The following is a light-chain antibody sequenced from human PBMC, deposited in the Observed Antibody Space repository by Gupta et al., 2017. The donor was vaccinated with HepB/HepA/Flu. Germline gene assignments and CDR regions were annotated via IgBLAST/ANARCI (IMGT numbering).Light chain of an antibody. Sequence: DIQMTQSPSSLSASVGDRVTITCQASQDISNYLNWYQQKPGKAPKLLIYDASNLETGVPSRFSGSGSGTDFTFTISSLQPEDIETYYCQQYESCSFGQGTKLEIK. V-gene: IGKV1-33*01. CDR3: QQYESCS. CDR2: DAS. CDR1: QDISNY. J-gene: IGKJ2*04.